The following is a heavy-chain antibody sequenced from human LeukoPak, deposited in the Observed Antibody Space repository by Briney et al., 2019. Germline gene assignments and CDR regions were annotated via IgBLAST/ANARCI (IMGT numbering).Heavy chain of an antibody. D-gene: IGHD3-10*01. Sequence: GGSLRLSCAASGFTFSSYSMNWVRQAPGKGLEWVSYISSSSSTIYYADSVKGRFTISRDNAKNSLYLQMNSLRAEDTAVYYCARRWAMVRGAKGYYFDYWGQGTLVTVSS. CDR1: GFTFSSYS. CDR3: ARRWAMVRGAKGYYFDY. CDR2: ISSSSSTI. V-gene: IGHV3-48*01. J-gene: IGHJ4*02.